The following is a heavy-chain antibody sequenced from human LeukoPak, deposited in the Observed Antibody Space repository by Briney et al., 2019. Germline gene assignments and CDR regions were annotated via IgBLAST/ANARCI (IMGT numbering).Heavy chain of an antibody. CDR2: IYYSGST. J-gene: IGHJ4*02. V-gene: IGHV4-59*06. D-gene: IGHD4-23*01. Sequence: PSETLSLTCTVSGGSISSYYWSWIRQPPGKGLEWIGYIYYSGSTYYNPSLKSRVTISVDTSKNQFSLKLISVTAADTAVYYCARATSFYGGNFYFDYWGQGTLVTVSS. CDR3: ARATSFYGGNFYFDY. CDR1: GGSISSYY.